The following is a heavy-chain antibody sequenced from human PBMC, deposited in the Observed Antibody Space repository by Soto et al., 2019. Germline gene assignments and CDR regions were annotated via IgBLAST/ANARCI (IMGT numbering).Heavy chain of an antibody. Sequence: PSETLSLTCTVSGDSINNYYWSWMRLPAGKGLEWIGRIYSNGNTYYNPSLKSRVSMSVDTSKNQFSLILKTVTAADTAVYYCARGGAVATTAHVDHWGQGTLVTV. CDR2: IYSNGNT. D-gene: IGHD5-12*01. J-gene: IGHJ4*02. V-gene: IGHV4-4*07. CDR3: ARGGAVATTAHVDH. CDR1: GDSINNYY.